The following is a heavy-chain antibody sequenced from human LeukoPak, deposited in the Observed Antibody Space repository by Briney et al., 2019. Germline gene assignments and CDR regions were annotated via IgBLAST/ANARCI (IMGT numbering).Heavy chain of an antibody. CDR2: LYADGKT. J-gene: IGHJ4*02. D-gene: IGHD3-10*01. CDR3: AGGGGYYGIDY. CDR1: GFTVNSNF. Sequence: QSGGSLRLSCAASGFTVNSNFLNWVRQAPGKGLEWVSVLYADGKTYYADSVKGRFTISRDNSKNNLYLQMNSLRAEDTAVYYFAGGGGYYGIDYWGQGTLVTVSS. V-gene: IGHV3-66*02.